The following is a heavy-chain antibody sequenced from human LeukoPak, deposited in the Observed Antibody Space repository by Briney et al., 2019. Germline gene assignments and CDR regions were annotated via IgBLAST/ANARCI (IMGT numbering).Heavy chain of an antibody. CDR2: INHSGST. Sequence: TSETLSLTCAVYGGSFSGYYWSWIRQPPGKGLEWIGEINHSGSTDYNPSLKSRVTISVDTSKNQFSLKLSSVTAADTAVYYCARLGLIAAAGKPRLPPRYYYMDVWGKGTTVTISS. CDR1: GGSFSGYY. V-gene: IGHV4-34*01. CDR3: ARLGLIAAAGKPRLPPRYYYMDV. D-gene: IGHD6-13*01. J-gene: IGHJ6*03.